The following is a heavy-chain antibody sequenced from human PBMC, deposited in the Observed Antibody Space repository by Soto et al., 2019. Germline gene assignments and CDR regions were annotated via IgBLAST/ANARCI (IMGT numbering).Heavy chain of an antibody. V-gene: IGHV1-18*04. D-gene: IGHD1-26*01. J-gene: IGHJ4*02. CDR2: ISAYNGNT. CDR1: GYTFTSYG. CDR3: AREITLDSGSYLDYFDY. Sequence: ASVKVSCEASGYTFTSYGISWVRQAPGQVLEWMGWISAYNGNTNYAQKLQGRVTMTTDTSTSTAYMELRSLRSDDTAVYYCAREITLDSGSYLDYFDYWGPGTLVTVSS.